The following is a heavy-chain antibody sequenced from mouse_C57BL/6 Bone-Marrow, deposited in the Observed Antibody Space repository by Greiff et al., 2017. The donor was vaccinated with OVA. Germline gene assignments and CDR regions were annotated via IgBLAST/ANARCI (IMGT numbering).Heavy chain of an antibody. CDR3: ARDLMVTAVY. CDR1: GFTFSSYA. Sequence: EVKLVESGEGLVKPGGSLKLSCAASGFTFSSYAMSWVRQTPEKRLEWVAYISSGGDYIYYADTVKGRFTISRDNARTTLYLQMSSLKSEDAAVYYWARDLMVTAVYWGQGTTLTVSA. J-gene: IGHJ2*01. CDR2: ISSGGDYI. V-gene: IGHV5S21*01. D-gene: IGHD2-3*01.